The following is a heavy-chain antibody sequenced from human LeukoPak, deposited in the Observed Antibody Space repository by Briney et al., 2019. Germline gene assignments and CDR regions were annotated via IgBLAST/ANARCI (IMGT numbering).Heavy chain of an antibody. CDR3: ARDDYGDYFDY. D-gene: IGHD4-17*01. Sequence: SSQTLSLTCTVSGGSISSGDYYWSWIRQPPGKGLEWIGYIYYSGSTYYNPSLKSRVTISVDTSKNQFSLKLSSATAADTAVYYCARDDYGDYFDYWGQGTLVTVSS. J-gene: IGHJ4*02. CDR1: GGSISSGDYY. V-gene: IGHV4-30-4*01. CDR2: IYYSGST.